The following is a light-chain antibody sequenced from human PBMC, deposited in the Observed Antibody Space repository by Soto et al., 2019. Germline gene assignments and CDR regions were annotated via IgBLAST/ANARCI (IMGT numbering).Light chain of an antibody. CDR3: CSYAGTYTLVV. V-gene: IGLV2-11*01. CDR2: DVN. Sequence: QSVLTQPRSVSGSPGQSVTISCTGTNSNVGGYNYVSWYQQHPGKAPKLMIYDVNKRPSGVPDRFSGSKSGNTASLTISGLQAEDEADYYCCSYAGTYTLVVFGGGTKLTVL. J-gene: IGLJ2*01. CDR1: NSNVGGYNY.